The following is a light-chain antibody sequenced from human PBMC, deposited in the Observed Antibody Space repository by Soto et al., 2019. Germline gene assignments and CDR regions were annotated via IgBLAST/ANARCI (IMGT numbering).Light chain of an antibody. Sequence: QSALTQPASVSGSPGQSITISCTGTSGDDGAYNYVSWYQQHPGKAPKLMIYEVSSRPSGVSNRFSGSRSGNTASLTISGLRAEDEGDYYCASYTGSTTLVLFGGGTKLTVL. CDR3: ASYTGSTTLVL. CDR1: SGDDGAYNY. V-gene: IGLV2-14*01. J-gene: IGLJ2*01. CDR2: EVS.